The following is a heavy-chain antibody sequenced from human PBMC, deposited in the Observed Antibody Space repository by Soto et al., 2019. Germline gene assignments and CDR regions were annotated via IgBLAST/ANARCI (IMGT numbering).Heavy chain of an antibody. J-gene: IGHJ6*02. Sequence: GGSLRLSCAASGFTFSNAWMNWVRQAPGKGLEWVANIKQDGSEKYYVDSVKGRFTISRDNAKNSLYLQMNSLRAEDTAVYYCAREGYRKYNYYGMDVWGQGTTVTVSS. V-gene: IGHV3-7*01. D-gene: IGHD5-18*01. CDR3: AREGYRKYNYYGMDV. CDR2: IKQDGSEK. CDR1: GFTFSNAW.